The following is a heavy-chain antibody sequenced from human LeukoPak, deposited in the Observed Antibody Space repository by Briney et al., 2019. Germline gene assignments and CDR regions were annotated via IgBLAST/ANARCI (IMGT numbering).Heavy chain of an antibody. J-gene: IGHJ4*02. V-gene: IGHV1-2*02. Sequence: ASVKVSCKASGYTFTGYYMHWVRQAPGQGLEWMGWINPNSGGTNYAQKFQGRVTMTRDTSISTAYMELRSLRSDDTAVYYCARGIGYSSGSFDYWGQGTLVTVSS. CDR1: GYTFTGYY. CDR2: INPNSGGT. CDR3: ARGIGYSSGSFDY. D-gene: IGHD6-19*01.